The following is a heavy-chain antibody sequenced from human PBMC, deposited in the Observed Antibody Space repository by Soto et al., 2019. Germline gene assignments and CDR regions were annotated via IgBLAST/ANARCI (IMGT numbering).Heavy chain of an antibody. CDR1: GGSISSGDYY. CDR2: IYYSGST. Sequence: QVQLQESGPGLVKPSQTLSLTCTVSGGSISSGDYYWSWIRQPPGKGLEWIGYIYYSGSTYYNPSLKSRVTIXXDXSXXQFSLKLSSVTAADTAVYYCARDYYGSGSPYGMDVWGQGTTVTVSS. V-gene: IGHV4-30-4*01. D-gene: IGHD3-10*01. J-gene: IGHJ6*02. CDR3: ARDYYGSGSPYGMDV.